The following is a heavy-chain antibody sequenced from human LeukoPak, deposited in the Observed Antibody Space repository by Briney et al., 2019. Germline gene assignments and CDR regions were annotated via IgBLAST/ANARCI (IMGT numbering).Heavy chain of an antibody. Sequence: PSETLSLTCTVLGGSISSYYWSWIRQPPGKGLDWIGYIYYSGSTNYNPSLKSRVTISVDTSKNQFSLKLSSVTAADTAVYYCARERRVAAAGMDYYYGMDVWGQGTTVTVSS. CDR2: IYYSGST. D-gene: IGHD6-13*01. CDR3: ARERRVAAAGMDYYYGMDV. J-gene: IGHJ6*02. CDR1: GGSISSYY. V-gene: IGHV4-59*01.